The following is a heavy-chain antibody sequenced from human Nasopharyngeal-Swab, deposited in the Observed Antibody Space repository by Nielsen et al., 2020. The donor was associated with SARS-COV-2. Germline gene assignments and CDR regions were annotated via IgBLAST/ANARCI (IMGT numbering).Heavy chain of an antibody. Sequence: GESLKISCAASGFTVGSNYMSWVRQAPGKGLEWVSGIGGDGGDTDYADTVKGRFTMSRDNSRNMLYLQMNSLRAEDTAVYFCAKDSFRDNGVYDAFDIWGQGTMVIVSS. V-gene: IGHV3-23*01. D-gene: IGHD2-8*01. CDR3: AKDSFRDNGVYDAFDI. CDR2: IGGDGGDT. J-gene: IGHJ3*02. CDR1: GFTVGSNY.